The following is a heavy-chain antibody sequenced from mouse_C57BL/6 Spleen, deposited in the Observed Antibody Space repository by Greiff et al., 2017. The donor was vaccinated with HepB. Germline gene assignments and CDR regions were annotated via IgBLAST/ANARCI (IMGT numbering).Heavy chain of an antibody. CDR1: GFSLTSYG. Sequence: VKLQESGPGLVAPSQSLSITCTVSGFSLTSYGVDWVRQSPGKGLEWLGVIWGVGSTNYNSALKSRLSISKDNSKSQVFLKMNSLQTDDTAMYYCAAGGSSYVFAYWGQGTLVTVSA. V-gene: IGHV2-6*01. CDR3: AAGGSSYVFAY. D-gene: IGHD1-1*01. CDR2: IWGVGST. J-gene: IGHJ3*01.